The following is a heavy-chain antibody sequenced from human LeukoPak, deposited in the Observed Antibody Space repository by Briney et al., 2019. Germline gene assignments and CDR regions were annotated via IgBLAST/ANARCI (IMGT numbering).Heavy chain of an antibody. Sequence: PGRSLRLSCAASGFTFSSYGMHWVRQAPGKGLEWVAVISYDGSNKYYADSVKGRFTISRDNSKNTLYLQMNSLRAEDTAVYYCVKDLSGYWAFDYWGQGTLVTVSS. V-gene: IGHV3-30*18. CDR1: GFTFSSYG. J-gene: IGHJ4*02. CDR2: ISYDGSNK. D-gene: IGHD5-18*01. CDR3: VKDLSGYWAFDY.